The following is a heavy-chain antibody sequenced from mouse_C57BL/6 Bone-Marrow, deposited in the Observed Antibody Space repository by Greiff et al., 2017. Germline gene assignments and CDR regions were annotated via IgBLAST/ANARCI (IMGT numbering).Heavy chain of an antibody. CDR1: GFNIKDDY. D-gene: IGHD2-3*01. CDR2: LDPENGDT. Sequence: VQLKESGAELVRPGASVKLSCTASGFNIKDDYMHWVKQRPEQGLEWIGWLDPENGDTEYASKFQGKATITADTSSNTAYLQLSSLTSEDTAVYYCTRLSIAMDYWGQGTSVTVSS. V-gene: IGHV14-4*01. J-gene: IGHJ4*01. CDR3: TRLSIAMDY.